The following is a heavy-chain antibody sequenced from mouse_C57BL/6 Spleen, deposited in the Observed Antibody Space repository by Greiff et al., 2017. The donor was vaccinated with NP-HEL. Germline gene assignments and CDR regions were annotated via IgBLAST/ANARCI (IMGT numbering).Heavy chain of an antibody. D-gene: IGHD1-1*01. Sequence: VQLQQSGPELVKPGASVKMSCKASGYTFTDYNMHWVKQSHGKSLEWIGYINPNNGGTSYNQKFKGKATLTVNKSSSTAYMELRSLTSEDSAVYYCASVGGSSYDWYFDVWGTGTTVTVSS. J-gene: IGHJ1*03. CDR2: INPNNGGT. V-gene: IGHV1-22*01. CDR3: ASVGGSSYDWYFDV. CDR1: GYTFTDYN.